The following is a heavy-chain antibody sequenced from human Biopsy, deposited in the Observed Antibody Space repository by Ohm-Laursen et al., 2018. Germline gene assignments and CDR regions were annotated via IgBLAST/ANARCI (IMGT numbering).Heavy chain of an antibody. J-gene: IGHJ4*02. Sequence: SLRLSCTASGFTFSSYAMNWVRQAPGKGLEWVSGISWSSAHIDYADSVKGRFTISRDNAKKSLYLQMNSLRAEDTALYYCVKATASCDSRGYYYDYWGQGTLVTVSS. V-gene: IGHV3-9*01. CDR3: VKATASCDSRGYYYDY. CDR2: ISWSSAHI. D-gene: IGHD3-22*01. CDR1: GFTFSSYA.